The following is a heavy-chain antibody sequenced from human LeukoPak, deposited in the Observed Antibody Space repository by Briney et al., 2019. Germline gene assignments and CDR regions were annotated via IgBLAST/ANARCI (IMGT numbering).Heavy chain of an antibody. Sequence: ASVKVSCRTSRYTFTDYYIHWVRQAPGQGLEWMGWINPNNGDTKYAQKFQGRVTMTRDTSITTAYMELSRLRSDDTAVFYCARDFRWGDLDYWGRGTLVTVSS. V-gene: IGHV1-2*02. J-gene: IGHJ4*02. CDR1: RYTFTDYY. D-gene: IGHD3-10*01. CDR2: INPNNGDT. CDR3: ARDFRWGDLDY.